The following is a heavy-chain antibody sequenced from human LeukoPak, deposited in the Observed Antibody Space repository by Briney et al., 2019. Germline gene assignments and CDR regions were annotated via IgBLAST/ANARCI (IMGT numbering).Heavy chain of an antibody. Sequence: GGPLRLSCAASGFTFSSYGMHWVRQAPGKGLEWVAVISYDGSNKYYADSVKGRFTISRDNSKNTLYLQMNSLRAEDTAVYYCAKDLSGYFDLWGRGTLVTVSS. D-gene: IGHD3-3*02. CDR2: ISYDGSNK. V-gene: IGHV3-30*18. J-gene: IGHJ2*01. CDR1: GFTFSSYG. CDR3: AKDLSGYFDL.